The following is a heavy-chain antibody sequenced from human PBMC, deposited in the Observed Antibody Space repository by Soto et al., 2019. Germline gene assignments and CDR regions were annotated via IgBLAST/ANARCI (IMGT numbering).Heavy chain of an antibody. D-gene: IGHD6-19*01. V-gene: IGHV1-18*01. J-gene: IGHJ1*01. CDR1: GYTFTRYG. CDR3: VRDLTGGQETSGWYPTQH. Sequence: QVQLVQSGAEVKKPGASVKVSCKASGYTFTRYGISWVRQAPGQGLEWMGWISGYNGNTNYAQKIQGRVTMPTDTSTSTAYMELRSLRSDDTAVYYCVRDLTGGQETSGWYPTQHWGQGTLVTVSS. CDR2: ISGYNGNT.